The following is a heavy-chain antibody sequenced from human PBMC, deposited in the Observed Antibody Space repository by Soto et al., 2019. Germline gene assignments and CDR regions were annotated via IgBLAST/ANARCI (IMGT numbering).Heavy chain of an antibody. J-gene: IGHJ4*02. V-gene: IGHV4-34*01. CDR3: ARGDLAAAGTIDY. Sequence: SETLSLTCAVYGESFSGYFWTWIRQPPGKGLEWIGEIMQSGSTNYNPSLKSRVTILVDTSKKQFFLKLNSVTAADTAVYYCARGDLAAAGTIDYWGQGTLVTVSS. CDR2: IMQSGST. CDR1: GESFSGYF. D-gene: IGHD6-13*01.